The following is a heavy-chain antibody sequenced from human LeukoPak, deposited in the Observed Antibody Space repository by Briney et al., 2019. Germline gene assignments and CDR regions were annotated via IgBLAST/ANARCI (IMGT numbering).Heavy chain of an antibody. J-gene: IGHJ6*03. D-gene: IGHD6-13*01. Sequence: PSETLSLTCTVSGGSISSGSYYWSWIRQPAGTGLEWIGRIYTSGSTNYNPSLKSRVTISVDTSKNQFSLKLSSVTAADTAVYYCARVRSGYSSSWGYYYYYYYMDVWGKGTTVTISS. CDR3: ARVRSGYSSSWGYYYYYYYMDV. CDR2: IYTSGST. CDR1: GGSISSGSYY. V-gene: IGHV4-61*02.